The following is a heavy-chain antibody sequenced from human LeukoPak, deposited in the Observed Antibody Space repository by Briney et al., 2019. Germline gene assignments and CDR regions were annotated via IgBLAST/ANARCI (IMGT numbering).Heavy chain of an antibody. CDR1: GFTFDDYA. Sequence: PGRSLRLSCAASGFTFDDYAMHWVRQAPGKGLEWVSGISWNSGSIGYADSVKGRFTISRDNAKNSLYLQMNSLRAEDTALYYCAKGMGAAGKLERRVGYAFDIWGQGTMVTVSS. CDR3: AKGMGAAGKLERRVGYAFDI. D-gene: IGHD1-1*01. CDR2: ISWNSGSI. V-gene: IGHV3-9*01. J-gene: IGHJ3*02.